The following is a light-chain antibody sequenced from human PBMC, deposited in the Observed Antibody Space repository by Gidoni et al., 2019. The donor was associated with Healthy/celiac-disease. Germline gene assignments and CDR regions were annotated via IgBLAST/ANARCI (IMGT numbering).Light chain of an antibody. CDR2: EAS. J-gene: IGKJ2*01. CDR1: QSISSW. Sequence: DIQMTQSPSTLSASVGDRVTITCRASQSISSWLAWYQQKPGKAPKLLIYEASSLESGDPSRFIGSGSGTEFTLTISSLQPYDFATYYCQQYNSAPLFGQGTKLVIK. CDR3: QQYNSAPL. V-gene: IGKV1-5*03.